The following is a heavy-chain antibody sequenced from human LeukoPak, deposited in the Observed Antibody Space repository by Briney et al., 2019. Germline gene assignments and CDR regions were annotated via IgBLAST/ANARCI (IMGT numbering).Heavy chain of an antibody. V-gene: IGHV4-34*01. J-gene: IGHJ5*02. CDR2: INHSGST. CDR1: GGSFSGYY. CDR3: ARGYSSGWYKWFDP. D-gene: IGHD6-19*01. Sequence: PSETLSLTCAVYGGSFSGYYWGWIRQPPGKGLEWIGEINHSGSTNYNPSLKSRVTTSVDTSKNQFSLKLSSVTAADTAVYYCARGYSSGWYKWFDPWGQGTLVTVSS.